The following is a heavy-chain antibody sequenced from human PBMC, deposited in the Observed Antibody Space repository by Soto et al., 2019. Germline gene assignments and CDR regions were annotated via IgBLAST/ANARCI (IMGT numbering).Heavy chain of an antibody. CDR3: ARQWCSANDWQHFDS. J-gene: IGHJ4*02. CDR1: GFTFSAYS. Sequence: VQLVESGGGVVQPGRSLRLSCAASGFTFSAYSMHWVRQAPARGLEWLAFISFDGSIKYFADSVKGRFTISRDNSKNTLYLQMNSLKGDDTAVYYCARQWCSANDWQHFDSWGQGTLVTVSS. D-gene: IGHD2-8*01. CDR2: ISFDGSIK. V-gene: IGHV3-30-3*01.